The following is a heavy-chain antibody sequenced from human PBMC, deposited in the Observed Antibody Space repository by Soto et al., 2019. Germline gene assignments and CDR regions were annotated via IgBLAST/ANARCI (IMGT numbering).Heavy chain of an antibody. D-gene: IGHD6-19*01. CDR3: ATWVGAGTFFDY. V-gene: IGHV1-24*01. CDR2: FDPEDGET. CDR1: GYTLTELS. Sequence: RASVKVSCKVSGYTLTELSMHWVRQAPGKGLEWMGGFDPEDGETIYAQKFQGRVTMTEDTSTDTAYMELSSLRSEDTAVYYCATWVGAGTFFDYWGQGTLVTVSS. J-gene: IGHJ4*02.